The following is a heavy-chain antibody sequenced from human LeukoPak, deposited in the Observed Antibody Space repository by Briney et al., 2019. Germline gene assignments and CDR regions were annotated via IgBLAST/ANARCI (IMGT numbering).Heavy chain of an antibody. CDR3: ATGYCSGGSCYPPTY. D-gene: IGHD2-15*01. CDR2: IWYDGSNK. J-gene: IGHJ4*02. V-gene: IGHV3-33*01. Sequence: GRSLRLSCAASGFTFSSYGMHWVRQAPGKGLEWVAVIWYDGSNKYYADSVKGRFTISRDNSKNTLYLQMNSPRAEDTAVYYCATGYCSGGSCYPPTYWGQGTLVTVSS. CDR1: GFTFSSYG.